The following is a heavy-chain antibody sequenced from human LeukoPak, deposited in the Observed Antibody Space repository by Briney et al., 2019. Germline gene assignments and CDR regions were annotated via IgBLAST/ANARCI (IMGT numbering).Heavy chain of an antibody. CDR1: GGSISSSNW. J-gene: IGHJ4*02. Sequence: PSETLSLTCAASGGSISSSNWWSWVRQPPGKGLEWIGEINHSGSTNYNPSLKSRVTISVDTSKNQFSLKLSSVTAADTAVYYCARKGRGNYYGSGRTLDYWGQGTLVTVSS. D-gene: IGHD3-10*01. V-gene: IGHV4-4*02. CDR3: ARKGRGNYYGSGRTLDY. CDR2: INHSGST.